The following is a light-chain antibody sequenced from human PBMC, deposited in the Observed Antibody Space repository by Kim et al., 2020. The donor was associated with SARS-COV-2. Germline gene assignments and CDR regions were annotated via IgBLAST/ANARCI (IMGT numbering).Light chain of an antibody. CDR1: QDISNY. J-gene: IGKJ4*01. CDR3: QQYDNLPRRLT. V-gene: IGKV1-33*01. Sequence: VGDRVTITCQASQDISNYLNWYQQKPGKAPKLLIYDASNLETGVPSRFSGSGSGTDFTFTISSLQPEDIATYYCQQYDNLPRRLTFGGGTKVDIK. CDR2: DAS.